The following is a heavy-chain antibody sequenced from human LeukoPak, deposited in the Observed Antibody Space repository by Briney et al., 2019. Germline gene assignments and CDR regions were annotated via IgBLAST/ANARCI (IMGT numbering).Heavy chain of an antibody. CDR2: ISPNSGDT. CDR3: ARGPPNWGYDY. J-gene: IGHJ4*02. D-gene: IGHD7-27*01. V-gene: IGHV1-8*01. Sequence: XFDWVRQATGXRPEXMGWISPNSGDTGYAQKFQDRVTMTRNTSISTAYMELSSLRSDDTAVYYCARGPPNWGYDYWGPGTLVTVSS. CDR1: X.